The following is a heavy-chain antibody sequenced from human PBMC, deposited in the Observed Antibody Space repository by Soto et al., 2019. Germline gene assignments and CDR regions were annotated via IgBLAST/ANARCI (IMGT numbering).Heavy chain of an antibody. J-gene: IGHJ4*02. CDR2: LYWDDDK. Sequence: QITLKESGPTLVKPTQTLTLTCTFSGFSLSTTRVGVGWIRQPPGEALEWLALLYWDDDKLYSPSLKRRLTXTXDTPKTQVVLTLPNMDPVDTATYYCAHSKTSGMRYYFDYWGQGTLVTVSS. V-gene: IGHV2-5*02. CDR3: AHSKTSGMRYYFDY. CDR1: GFSLSTTRVG.